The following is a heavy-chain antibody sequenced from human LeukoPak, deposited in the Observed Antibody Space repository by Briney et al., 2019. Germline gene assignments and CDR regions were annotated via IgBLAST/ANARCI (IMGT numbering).Heavy chain of an antibody. CDR3: ARESEWLLEYYFDY. V-gene: IGHV3-30*04. Sequence: SGGSLRLSCAASGFTFSSYAMHWVRQAPGKGLEWVAVISYDGSNKYYADSVKGRFTISRDNSKNTLYLQMNSLRAEDTAVYYCARESEWLLEYYFDYWGQGTLVIVSS. D-gene: IGHD3-3*01. J-gene: IGHJ4*02. CDR2: ISYDGSNK. CDR1: GFTFSSYA.